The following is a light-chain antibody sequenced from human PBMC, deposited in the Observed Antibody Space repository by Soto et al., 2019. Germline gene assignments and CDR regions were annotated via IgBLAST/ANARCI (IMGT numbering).Light chain of an antibody. CDR2: GAS. V-gene: IGKV3-15*01. Sequence: EIVMTQSPATLSVSPGERATLSCRASQSVSSKLAWYQQKPGQAPRLLIYGASTRATGIPARFSGSGSGTEFTLTISSLQSEDFAVYYCQQYNNWPPLMYTFGQGTKLEIK. J-gene: IGKJ2*01. CDR3: QQYNNWPPLMYT. CDR1: QSVSSK.